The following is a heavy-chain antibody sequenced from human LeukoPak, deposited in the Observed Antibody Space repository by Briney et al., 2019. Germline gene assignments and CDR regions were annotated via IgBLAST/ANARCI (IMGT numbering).Heavy chain of an antibody. Sequence: GGSLRLSCAASGFTFSSYWMSWVRQAPGKGLEWVANIKQDGSEKYYVDSVKGRFTISRDNAQNSLYLQMNSLRAEDTAVYYCARDTSRIWSGYYSVAFDTWGQGTMVTVSS. CDR1: GFTFSSYW. V-gene: IGHV3-7*01. J-gene: IGHJ3*02. CDR2: IKQDGSEK. D-gene: IGHD3-3*01. CDR3: ARDTSRIWSGYYSVAFDT.